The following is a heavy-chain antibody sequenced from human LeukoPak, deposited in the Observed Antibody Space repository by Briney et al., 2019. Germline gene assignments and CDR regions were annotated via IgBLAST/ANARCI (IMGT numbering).Heavy chain of an antibody. CDR2: ISAYNGNT. CDR3: ARDHPAFPYDFWSGYYSPPFDY. V-gene: IGHV1-18*01. D-gene: IGHD3-3*01. Sequence: ASVKVSCKASGYTFTSYGISWVRQAPGHGLEWMGWISAYNGNTKYAQKLQGRVTMTTDTSTSTAYMELRSLRSDDTAVYYCARDHPAFPYDFWSGYYSPPFDYWGQGTLVTVSS. CDR1: GYTFTSYG. J-gene: IGHJ4*02.